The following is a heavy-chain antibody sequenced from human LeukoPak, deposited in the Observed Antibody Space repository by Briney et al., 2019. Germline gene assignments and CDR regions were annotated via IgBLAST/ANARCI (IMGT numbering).Heavy chain of an antibody. CDR2: RNEDGNRK. CDR1: GFTFSRYW. J-gene: IGHJ3*02. Sequence: PGGSLRLSCTASGFTFSRYWMSWVRQAPGKGLEWVANRNEDGNRKYYVDSVKGRFTISRDNAKNSLYLHMNSLRAEDTAVYYCAKLTGTTFGDAFDIWGQGTMVTVSS. V-gene: IGHV3-7*01. CDR3: AKLTGTTFGDAFDI. D-gene: IGHD1-7*01.